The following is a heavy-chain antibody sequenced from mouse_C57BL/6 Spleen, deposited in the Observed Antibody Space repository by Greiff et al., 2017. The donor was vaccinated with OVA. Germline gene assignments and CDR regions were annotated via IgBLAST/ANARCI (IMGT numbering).Heavy chain of an antibody. V-gene: IGHV1-64*01. CDR2: IHPYDGCT. CDR1: GYTFTSYW. J-gene: IGHJ4*01. D-gene: IGHD1-1*01. Sequence: QVQLQQPGAELVKPGASVKLSCKASGYTFTSYWMHWVKQRPGQGLEWIGMIHPYDGCTNYNQKFKSKATLTVDTSSSTAYMQLSSLTSEDSAVYYCATPFLSVKRDEMDYWGQGTSVTVSS. CDR3: ATPFLSVKRDEMDY.